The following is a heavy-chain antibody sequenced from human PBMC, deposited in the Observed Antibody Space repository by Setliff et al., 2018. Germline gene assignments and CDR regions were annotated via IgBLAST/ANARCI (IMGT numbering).Heavy chain of an antibody. Sequence: SETLSLTCTVSGGSFTTYYWSWIRQSPGKGLEWIGYIYYSGSTNYNPSLKSRVSISVDTSKNQFSLRLTSVTAADTAVYHCARGSYYDSSGYSPDFFDYWGQGTLVTVSS. CDR3: ARGSYYDSSGYSPDFFDY. J-gene: IGHJ4*02. CDR2: IYYSGST. D-gene: IGHD3-22*01. V-gene: IGHV4-59*01. CDR1: GGSFTTYY.